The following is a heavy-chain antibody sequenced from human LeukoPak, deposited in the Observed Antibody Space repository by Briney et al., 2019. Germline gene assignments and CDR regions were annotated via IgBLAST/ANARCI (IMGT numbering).Heavy chain of an antibody. CDR1: GFTFSSYS. CDR2: ISSSSSYI. CDR3: ARNEKYYYDSSGYYYGDY. Sequence: GGSLRLSCAASGFTFSSYSMNWVRQAPGKGLEWVSSISSSSSYIYYADSVKGRFTISRDNAKNSLYLQMNSLRAEDTAVYYCARNEKYYYDSSGYYYGDYWGQGTLVTVSS. V-gene: IGHV3-21*01. D-gene: IGHD3-22*01. J-gene: IGHJ4*02.